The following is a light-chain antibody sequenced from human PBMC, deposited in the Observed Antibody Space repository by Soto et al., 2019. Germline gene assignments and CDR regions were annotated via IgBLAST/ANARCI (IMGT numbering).Light chain of an antibody. CDR2: EVS. J-gene: IGLJ1*01. CDR3: SSYTSSRAYV. Sequence: QSALTQPASVAGSPGQSSTISCTGTSSGVGGYNYVSWYQQQSGKAPKLMIHEVSNRPSGVSNRFSGSKSGNTASLTISGLQAEDEADYYCSSYTSSRAYVFGIGTKVTVL. CDR1: SSGVGGYNY. V-gene: IGLV2-14*01.